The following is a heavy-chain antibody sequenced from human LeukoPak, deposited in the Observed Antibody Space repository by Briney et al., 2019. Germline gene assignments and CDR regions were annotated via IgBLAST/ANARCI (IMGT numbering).Heavy chain of an antibody. CDR2: ISYDGGDS. D-gene: IGHD1-26*01. CDR3: ARDPSVIGWELLGFDAFDI. J-gene: IGHJ3*02. CDR1: GFTFSSHA. V-gene: IGHV3-30*03. Sequence: PGRSLRLSCAASGFTFSSHAMHWVRQAPGKGLEWVAVISYDGGDSVYAESVKGRFTISRDNSKNTLYLQMNSLRTEDTAVYYCARDPSVIGWELLGFDAFDIWGQGTMVTVSS.